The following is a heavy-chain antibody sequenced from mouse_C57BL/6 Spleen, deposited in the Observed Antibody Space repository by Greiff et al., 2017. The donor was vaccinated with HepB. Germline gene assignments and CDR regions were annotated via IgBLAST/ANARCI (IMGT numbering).Heavy chain of an antibody. D-gene: IGHD2-4*01. V-gene: IGHV1-4*01. CDR3: ARGDDYDGYAMDY. J-gene: IGHJ4*01. Sequence: QVHVKQSGAELARPGASVKMSCKASGYTFTSYTMHWVKQRPGQGLEWIGYINPSSGYTKYNQKFKDKATLTADKSSSTAYMQLSSRTSEDSAVYYCARGDDYDGYAMDYWGQGTSVTVSS. CDR2: INPSSGYT. CDR1: GYTFTSYT.